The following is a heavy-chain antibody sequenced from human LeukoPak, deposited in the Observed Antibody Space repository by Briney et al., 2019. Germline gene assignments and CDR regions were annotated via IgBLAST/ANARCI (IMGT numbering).Heavy chain of an antibody. V-gene: IGHV4-59*08. CDR1: GGSINSYH. J-gene: IGHJ4*02. D-gene: IGHD6-19*01. CDR3: VRRDTGWNYFDY. CDR2: IYYTGRN. Sequence: SETLSLTCAVSGGSINSYHWGWIRQPPGKGLEWIGDIYYTGRNNYNPSLKSRVTISVDTSKNLLSLTLTSVLAADTAIYYCVRRDTGWNYFDYWGQGVLLTVSS.